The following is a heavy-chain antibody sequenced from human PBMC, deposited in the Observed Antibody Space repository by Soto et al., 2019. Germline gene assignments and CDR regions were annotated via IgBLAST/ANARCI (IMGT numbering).Heavy chain of an antibody. V-gene: IGHV4-39*01. CDR3: ARLIETYYYDSSGYPTDTYWYFDL. D-gene: IGHD3-22*01. J-gene: IGHJ2*01. CDR2: IYYSGST. CDR1: GGSISSSSYY. Sequence: QLQLQESGPGLVKPSETLSLTCTVSGGSISSSSYYWGWIRQPPGKGLEWIGSIYYSGSTYYNPSLKSRVTISVDTSKNQFSLKLSSVTAADTAVYYCARLIETYYYDSSGYPTDTYWYFDLWGRGTLVTVSS.